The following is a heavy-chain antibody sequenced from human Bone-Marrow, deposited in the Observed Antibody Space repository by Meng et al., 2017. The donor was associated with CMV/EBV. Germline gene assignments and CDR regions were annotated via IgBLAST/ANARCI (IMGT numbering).Heavy chain of an antibody. D-gene: IGHD3-22*01. Sequence: SLKICNAASGFTFSNAWMSWVRKAPGKGLEWVGPIKSKTDGGTTDYAAPVKGRFTISRDNSKNTLYLHMNSLKTEDTAVYYCTTDPFYYYDSSGYRSTYFDYWGQGTLVTVSS. J-gene: IGHJ4*02. CDR3: TTDPFYYYDSSGYRSTYFDY. CDR1: GFTFSNAW. CDR2: IKSKTDGGTT. V-gene: IGHV3-15*01.